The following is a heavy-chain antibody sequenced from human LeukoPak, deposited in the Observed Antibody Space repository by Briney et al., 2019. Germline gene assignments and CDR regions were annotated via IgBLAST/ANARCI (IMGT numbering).Heavy chain of an antibody. CDR1: GFTFSNYA. CDR3: AKDRAAGGYYYMDV. Sequence: PGGSLRLSCAASGFTFSNYAMTWVRQAPGKGLEWVSGISGSGGNTYYADSVKGRFTISRDNSKNTLYLQMNSLRAEDTALYYCAKDRAAGGYYYMDVWGKGTTVTVSS. J-gene: IGHJ6*03. D-gene: IGHD6-13*01. CDR2: ISGSGGNT. V-gene: IGHV3-23*01.